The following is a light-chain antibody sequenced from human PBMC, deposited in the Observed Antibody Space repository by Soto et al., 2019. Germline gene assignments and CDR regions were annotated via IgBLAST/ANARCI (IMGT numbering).Light chain of an antibody. CDR2: AAS. CDR3: LQYYNYPRT. V-gene: IGKV1-6*01. J-gene: IGKJ1*01. CDR1: QGIRSD. Sequence: AIHLTQSPSSLSASVGDRVPITCRASQGIRSDLGWYQQKPGKAPKLLIYAASSRQTGVPARFSGSGSATDFTLTISSLQPEDFATYYCLQYYNYPRTFGQGTKVDIK.